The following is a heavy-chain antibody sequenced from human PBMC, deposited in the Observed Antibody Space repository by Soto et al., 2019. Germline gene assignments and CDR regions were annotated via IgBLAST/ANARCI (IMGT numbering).Heavy chain of an antibody. Sequence: EVQLLESGGGLVQPGGSLRLSCAASGFTFSSYAMSWVRQAPGKGLEWVSAISGSGGSTYYADSVKGRFTISRDNSKNTLYLQMNSLRAEDTAVYYWAKDPNTITMIVVVITYFDYWGQGTLVTVSS. D-gene: IGHD3-22*01. CDR3: AKDPNTITMIVVVITYFDY. V-gene: IGHV3-23*01. J-gene: IGHJ4*02. CDR2: ISGSGGST. CDR1: GFTFSSYA.